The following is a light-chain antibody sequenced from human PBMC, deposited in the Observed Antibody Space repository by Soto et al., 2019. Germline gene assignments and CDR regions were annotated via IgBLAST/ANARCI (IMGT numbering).Light chain of an antibody. CDR1: QSVSSN. CDR2: GAS. V-gene: IGKV3-15*01. J-gene: IGKJ5*01. CDR3: QQYNNWPPIT. Sequence: ITQSPSTLSASVGDRVTLSCRASQSVSSNLAWYQQKPGQAPRLLIYGASTRATGIPARFSGSGSGTEFTLTISSLQSEDFAVYYCQQYNNWPPITFGQGTRLDIK.